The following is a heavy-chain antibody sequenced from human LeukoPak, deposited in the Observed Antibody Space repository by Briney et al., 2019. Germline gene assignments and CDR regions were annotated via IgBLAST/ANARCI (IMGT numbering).Heavy chain of an antibody. CDR3: ARGDFFDY. CDR2: ISYDGSNK. CDR1: GFTFSSYA. V-gene: IGHV3-30*04. J-gene: IGHJ4*02. Sequence: PGGSLRLSCAASGFTFSSYAMHWVHQAPGKGLEWVAVISYDGSNKYYADSVKGRFTISRDNSKNMLYLQMNSLRPEDTAVYSCARGDFFDYWGQGTLVTVSS.